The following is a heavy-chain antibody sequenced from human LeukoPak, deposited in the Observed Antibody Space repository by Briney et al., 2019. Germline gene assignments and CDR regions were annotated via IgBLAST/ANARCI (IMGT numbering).Heavy chain of an antibody. D-gene: IGHD3-10*01. CDR1: GYSFTSYW. Sequence: GESLRISCKGSGYSFTSYWISWVRQMPGKGLEWMGRVDPSDSYTNYSPSFQGHVSISADKSISTAYLQWRSLKASDTAMYYCASLFRDDVFDIWGQGTTVTVSS. CDR2: VDPSDSYT. V-gene: IGHV5-10-1*01. J-gene: IGHJ3*02. CDR3: ASLFRDDVFDI.